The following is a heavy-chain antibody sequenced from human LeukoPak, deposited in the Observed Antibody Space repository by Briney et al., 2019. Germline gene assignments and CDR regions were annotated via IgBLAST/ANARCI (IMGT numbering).Heavy chain of an antibody. J-gene: IGHJ4*02. CDR1: GFTFSSYS. Sequence: GGSLRLSCAASGFTFSSYSMNWVRQAPGKGLEWVGRIKSKTDAGTIDYAAPVKGRFTISRDDSISTLYLQMTSLKTEDTAVYYCATALAWNYARAYWGQGTLVTVSS. V-gene: IGHV3-15*01. CDR3: ATALAWNYARAY. D-gene: IGHD1-7*01. CDR2: IKSKTDAGTI.